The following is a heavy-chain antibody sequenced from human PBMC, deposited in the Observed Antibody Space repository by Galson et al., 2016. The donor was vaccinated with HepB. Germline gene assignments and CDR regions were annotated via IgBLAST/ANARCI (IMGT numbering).Heavy chain of an antibody. D-gene: IGHD3-22*01. V-gene: IGHV3-11*01. Sequence: SLRLSCAASGFGFSDYFMSWIRQVPGKGLEWVSFISDTGSSRLYADSVKGRFTISRDTAKNSVYLQMNGLRVEDTAVYYCAREVLFSSGYYDVFDLWGQGTMVTASA. CDR2: ISDTGSSR. J-gene: IGHJ3*01. CDR1: GFGFSDYF. CDR3: AREVLFSSGYYDVFDL.